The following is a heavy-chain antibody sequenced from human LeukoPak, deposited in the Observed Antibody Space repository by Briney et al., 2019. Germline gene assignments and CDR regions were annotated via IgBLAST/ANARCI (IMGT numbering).Heavy chain of an antibody. D-gene: IGHD2-15*01. J-gene: IGHJ6*03. CDR1: GGTFSSYA. CDR2: IIPILGIA. Sequence: GASVKVSCKASGGTFSSYAISWVRQAPGQGLEWMGRIIPILGIANYAQKFQGRVTITADKSTSTAYMELSSLRAEDTAVYYCARDPAANYYYYYYYMDVWGKGTTVTVSS. V-gene: IGHV1-69*04. CDR3: ARDPAANYYYYYYYMDV.